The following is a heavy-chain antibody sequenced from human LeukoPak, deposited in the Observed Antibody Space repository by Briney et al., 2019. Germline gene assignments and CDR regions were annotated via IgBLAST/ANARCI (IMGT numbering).Heavy chain of an antibody. D-gene: IGHD2-15*01. Sequence: PSETLSLTCTVSGGSINTANYYWGWLRQPPGKGLEWIGSIYYSETTYDNPSLKSRVTISIETSKNQFSLRLSSVTASDTAVYYCARRPSTLPVDYWGQGTLVTVSS. CDR2: IYYSETT. CDR3: ARRPSTLPVDY. J-gene: IGHJ4*02. V-gene: IGHV4-39*01. CDR1: GGSINTANYY.